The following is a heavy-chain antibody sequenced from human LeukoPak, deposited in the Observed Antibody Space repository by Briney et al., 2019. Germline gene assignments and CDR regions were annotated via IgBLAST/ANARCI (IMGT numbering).Heavy chain of an antibody. J-gene: IGHJ4*02. V-gene: IGHV1-2*02. CDR1: GYTFTSSD. D-gene: IGHD5-24*01. Sequence: ASVKVSCKASGYTFTSSDINWVRQASGQGLEWMGWIHPNSGGTNYAQKFQGRVTMTRDTSISTAYLDLSRLRSDDTAVYYCARVVVRDANNYKDYWGQGTLVTVSS. CDR3: ARVVVRDANNYKDY. CDR2: IHPNSGGT.